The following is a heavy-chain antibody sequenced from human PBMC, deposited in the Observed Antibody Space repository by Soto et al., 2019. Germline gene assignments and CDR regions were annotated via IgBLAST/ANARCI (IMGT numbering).Heavy chain of an antibody. CDR3: VSLDRYDILTGYYRAEDYYYGMDV. D-gene: IGHD3-9*01. Sequence: GSLRLSCAASGFTFSSYGMNWVRQAPGKGLEWVAVISYDGSNKYYADSVKGRFTISRDNSKNTLYLQMNSLRAEDTAVYYCVSLDRYDILTGYYRAEDYYYGMDVWGQGT. V-gene: IGHV3-30*03. CDR2: ISYDGSNK. CDR1: GFTFSSYG. J-gene: IGHJ6*02.